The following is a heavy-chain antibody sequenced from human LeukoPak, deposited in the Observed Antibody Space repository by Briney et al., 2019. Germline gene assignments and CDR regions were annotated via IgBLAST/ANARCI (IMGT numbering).Heavy chain of an antibody. V-gene: IGHV3-49*03. CDR1: GFTFGDYA. J-gene: IGHJ6*02. CDR2: IRSKAYGGTT. CDR3: TEIVVVPAAMIGGYNYYYYGMDV. Sequence: GGSLRLSCTASGFTFGDYAMSWFRQAPGKGLEWVGFIRSKAYGGTTEYAASVKGRFTISRDDSKSIAYLQMNSLKTEDTAVYYCTEIVVVPAAMIGGYNYYYYGMDVWGQGTTVTVSS. D-gene: IGHD2-2*01.